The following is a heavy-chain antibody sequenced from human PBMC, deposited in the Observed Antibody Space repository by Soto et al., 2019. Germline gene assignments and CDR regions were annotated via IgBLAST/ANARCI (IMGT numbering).Heavy chain of an antibody. D-gene: IGHD2-2*01. J-gene: IGHJ6*03. CDR1: GFTFSSYS. V-gene: IGHV3-21*01. Sequence: GGSLRLSCAASGFTFSSYSMNWVHQAPGKGLEWVSSISSSSSYIYYADSVKGRFTISRDNAKNSLYLQMNSLRAEDTAVYYCARDQQYQLLWSYMDVWGKGTTVTVSS. CDR2: ISSSSSYI. CDR3: ARDQQYQLLWSYMDV.